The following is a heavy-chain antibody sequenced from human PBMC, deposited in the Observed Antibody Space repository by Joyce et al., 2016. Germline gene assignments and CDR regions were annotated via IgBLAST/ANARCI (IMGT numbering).Heavy chain of an antibody. D-gene: IGHD4-11*01. CDR2: ISDIGGST. CDR3: AKDRPYSTYYYFYYMDV. Sequence: EVQLLESGGGLVQPGGSLKLSCAASGFTFNNYGLTWVRQAPGKGLEWVSSISDIGGSTYYADSVRDRFTISRDNSKNTLFLQMTSLTAEDTAVYYCAKDRPYSTYYYFYYMDVWGKGTTVTVSS. V-gene: IGHV3-23*01. J-gene: IGHJ6*03. CDR1: GFTFNNYG.